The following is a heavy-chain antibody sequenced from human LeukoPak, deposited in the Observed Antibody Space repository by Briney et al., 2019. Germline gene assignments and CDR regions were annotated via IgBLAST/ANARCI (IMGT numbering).Heavy chain of an antibody. CDR3: ARSLWFGESQRYFDL. CDR1: GGSISSGGYH. CDR2: IYHSGST. V-gene: IGHV4-30-2*01. J-gene: IGHJ2*01. Sequence: SQTLSLTCTVSGGSISSGGYHWSWIRQPPGKGLEWIGYIYHSGSTYYNPSLKSRVTISVDRSKNQFSLKLSSVTAADTAVYYCARSLWFGESQRYFDLWGRGTLVTVSS. D-gene: IGHD3-10*01.